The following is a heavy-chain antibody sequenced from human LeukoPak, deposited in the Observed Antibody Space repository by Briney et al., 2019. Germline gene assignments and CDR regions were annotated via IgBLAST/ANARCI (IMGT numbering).Heavy chain of an antibody. CDR1: GFTVSSNS. J-gene: IGHJ4*02. V-gene: IGHV3-53*01. CDR3: ARRAGAYSHPYDY. D-gene: IGHD4/OR15-4a*01. CDR2: IYSDNT. Sequence: GGSLRLSCTVSGFTVSSNSMSRVRQAPGKGLEWVSFIYSDNTHYSDSVKGRFTISRDNSKNTLYLQMNSLRAEDTAVYYCARRAGAYSHPYDYWGQGTLVTVPS.